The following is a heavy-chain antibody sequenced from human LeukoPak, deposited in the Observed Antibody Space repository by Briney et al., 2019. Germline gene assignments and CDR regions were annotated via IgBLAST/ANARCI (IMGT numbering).Heavy chain of an antibody. CDR1: GGSIRSFF. J-gene: IGHJ5*02. Sequence: PSETLSLTCTVSGGSIRSFFWSWLRQPPGKPLEWLGHIYHTGSTNYNPSFKSRLTISVDMSKNLFSLKLTSLTSADTAIYYSARGDLPPPNWFDPWGQGTLVTVSS. CDR2: IYHTGST. V-gene: IGHV4-59*01. D-gene: IGHD3-10*01. CDR3: ARGDLPPPNWFDP.